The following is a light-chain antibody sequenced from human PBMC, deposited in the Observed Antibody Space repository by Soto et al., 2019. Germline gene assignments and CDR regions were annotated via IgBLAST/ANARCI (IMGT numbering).Light chain of an antibody. CDR3: QQYATYPLT. J-gene: IGKJ4*01. CDR1: QGIDSW. V-gene: IGKV1-5*03. CDR2: EAS. Sequence: DVQMTQSPSTLSAFVGDRVIITCRASQGIDSWLAWYQQKPGKAPSLLLYEASNLDVGVPSRFSGSGSGTEFSLTINSLQPDDFATYYCQQYATYPLTFGGGTEVGIK.